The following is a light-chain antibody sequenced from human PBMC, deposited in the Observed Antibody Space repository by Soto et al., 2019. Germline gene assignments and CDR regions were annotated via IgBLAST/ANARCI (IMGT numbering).Light chain of an antibody. CDR3: AAWDDTSNGPL. Sequence: QSVLTQPPSASGTPGQTVTISCSGSRSNVGRNAVSWYQQVPGMAPKLLVFATNKRPSGVPDRFSGSASGASASLAISGLQSEDEADYYCAAWDDTSNGPLFGGGTKLTVL. CDR2: ATN. CDR1: RSNVGRNA. V-gene: IGLV1-44*01. J-gene: IGLJ2*01.